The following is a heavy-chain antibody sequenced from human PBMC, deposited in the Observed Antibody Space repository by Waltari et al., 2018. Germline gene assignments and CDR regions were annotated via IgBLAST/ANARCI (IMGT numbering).Heavy chain of an antibody. CDR1: GFTLSSYG. CDR3: AKGGSKWEPLGY. Sequence: QVQLVESGGGVVQPGGSLRLSCAASGFTLSSYGMPWVRQAPGKGLEWVAFIRYDGSNKYYADSVKGRFTISRDNSKNTLYLQMNSLRAEDTAVYYCAKGGSKWEPLGYWGQGTLVTVSS. J-gene: IGHJ4*02. V-gene: IGHV3-30*02. D-gene: IGHD1-26*01. CDR2: IRYDGSNK.